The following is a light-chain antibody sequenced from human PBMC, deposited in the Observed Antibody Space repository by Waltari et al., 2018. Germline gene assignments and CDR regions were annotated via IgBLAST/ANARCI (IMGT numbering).Light chain of an antibody. CDR2: DAS. Sequence: ETVLTQSPATLSLSPGERATLSCRASQSVSSNLAWYQQKPGQAPRLLIYDASNRATGIPARFSCSGSGTDFTLTISSLEPEDFALYYCQQRTNWMYTFGQGTKLEIK. V-gene: IGKV3-11*01. CDR3: QQRTNWMYT. J-gene: IGKJ2*01. CDR1: QSVSSN.